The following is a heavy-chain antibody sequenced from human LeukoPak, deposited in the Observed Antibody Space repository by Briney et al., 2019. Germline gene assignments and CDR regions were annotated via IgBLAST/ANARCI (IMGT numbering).Heavy chain of an antibody. D-gene: IGHD1-26*01. J-gene: IGHJ4*02. CDR3: AKEPQWELRGPLDY. Sequence: QPGRSLRLSCAASGFTFSSYAMHWVRPAPGKGLEWVAVISYDGSNKYYADSVKGRFTISRDNSKNTLYLQMNSLRAEDTAVYYCAKEPQWELRGPLDYWGQGTLVTVSS. V-gene: IGHV3-30-3*01. CDR1: GFTFSSYA. CDR2: ISYDGSNK.